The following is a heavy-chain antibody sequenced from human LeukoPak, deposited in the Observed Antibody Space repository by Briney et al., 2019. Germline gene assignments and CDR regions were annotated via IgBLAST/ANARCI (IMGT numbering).Heavy chain of an antibody. CDR1: GYSFTSYW. V-gene: IGHV5-51*01. D-gene: IGHD6-19*01. CDR3: ARSTSGIAVAGTFGYFDY. Sequence: LGESLKISCKGSGYSFTSYWIGWVRQMPGKGLEWMGIIYPGDSDTRYSPSFQGQVTISADKSISTAYLQWSSLKASDTAMYYCARSTSGIAVAGTFGYFDYWGQGTLVTVSS. J-gene: IGHJ4*02. CDR2: IYPGDSDT.